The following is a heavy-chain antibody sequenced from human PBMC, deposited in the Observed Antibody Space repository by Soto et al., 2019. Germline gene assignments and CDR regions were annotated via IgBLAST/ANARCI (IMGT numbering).Heavy chain of an antibody. D-gene: IGHD7-27*01. V-gene: IGHV3-30*04. CDR2: ISYDGSNK. Sequence: GGSLRLSCATSGFTFSSYAMHWVRQAPGKGLEWVAVISYDGSNKYYADSVKGRFTISRDNSKNTLYLQMNSLRAEDTAVYYCARDWGMGADAFDIWGQGTMVTVSS. CDR3: ARDWGMGADAFDI. J-gene: IGHJ3*02. CDR1: GFTFSSYA.